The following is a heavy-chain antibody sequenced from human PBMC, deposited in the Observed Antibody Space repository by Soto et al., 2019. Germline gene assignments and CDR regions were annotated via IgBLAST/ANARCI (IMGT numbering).Heavy chain of an antibody. CDR1: GYSFVSYW. Sequence: GETLKISCKGSGYSFVSYWIAWVRQMPGKGLEWMGSIYPGDSDTTYSPSIQGQVTISADKSSTTVYLQWNTLKASDTAMYYCAKTDGYEVEYWGQGTQVTVSS. D-gene: IGHD5-18*01. J-gene: IGHJ4*02. CDR2: IYPGDSDT. CDR3: AKTDGYEVEY. V-gene: IGHV5-51*01.